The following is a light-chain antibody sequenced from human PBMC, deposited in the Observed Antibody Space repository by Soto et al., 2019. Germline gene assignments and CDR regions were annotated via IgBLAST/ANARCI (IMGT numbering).Light chain of an antibody. CDR3: QQYNNWTPAWT. V-gene: IGKV3-15*01. J-gene: IGKJ1*01. Sequence: EIVMTQSPATLSVSPGERATLSCRASQSVSSNLAWYQQKPGQAPRLLIYGASTRATGIPARFSGSGSGTEFTLTISSRQSEAFAVYYCQQYNNWTPAWTFGQGTKVEIK. CDR2: GAS. CDR1: QSVSSN.